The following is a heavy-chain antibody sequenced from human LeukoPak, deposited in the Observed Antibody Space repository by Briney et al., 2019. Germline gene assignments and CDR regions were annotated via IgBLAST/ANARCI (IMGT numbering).Heavy chain of an antibody. CDR1: GFRVTWSY. CDR2: IYIGRST. CDR3: SKGLEDSNGF. Sequence: TGGSLRLSCAASGFRVTWSYMSWVRQAPGKAPEWVSVIYIGRSTYYEDSVKGRFTISRDDSKNMLYLQMNGLRVEDTAVYDCSKGLEDSNGFWGPGTPVTVSS. D-gene: IGHD6-25*01. V-gene: IGHV3-66*01. J-gene: IGHJ4*02.